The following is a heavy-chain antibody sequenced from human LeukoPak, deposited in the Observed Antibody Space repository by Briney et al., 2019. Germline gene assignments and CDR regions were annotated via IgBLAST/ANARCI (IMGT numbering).Heavy chain of an antibody. V-gene: IGHV4-59*11. CDR1: GGSISSHY. Sequence: PSETLSLTCTIPGGSISSHYRSWIRQPPGKGLEWIGYIYYSGSTNYNPSLKSRVTISVDTPKNQFSLKLSSVTAADTAVYYCARETYYYDSSGYNQFMDVWGKGTTVTVSS. CDR3: ARETYYYDSSGYNQFMDV. CDR2: IYYSGST. D-gene: IGHD3-22*01. J-gene: IGHJ6*03.